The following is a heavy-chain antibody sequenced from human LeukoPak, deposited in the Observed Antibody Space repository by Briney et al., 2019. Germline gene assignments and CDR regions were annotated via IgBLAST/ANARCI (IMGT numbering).Heavy chain of an antibody. CDR1: GFILSGYG. V-gene: IGHV3-53*01. D-gene: IGHD1-14*01. Sequence: GGSLRLSCAAPGFILSGYGMNGVRQAPGKGLEWVSVLYSDGNTKYADSVQGRFTISRDNSKNTLYLEMSSLSPDDTAVYYCARGVEPLAANTLAYWGQGTLVTVSS. J-gene: IGHJ4*02. CDR2: LYSDGNT. CDR3: ARGVEPLAANTLAY.